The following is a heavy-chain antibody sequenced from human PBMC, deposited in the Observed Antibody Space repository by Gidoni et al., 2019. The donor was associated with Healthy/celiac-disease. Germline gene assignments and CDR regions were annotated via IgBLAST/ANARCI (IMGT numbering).Heavy chain of an antibody. CDR2: ISAYNGNT. CDR3: ARGPIVVVITIKNDAFDI. J-gene: IGHJ3*02. CDR1: GYTFTSYG. Sequence: QVQLVQSGAEVKKPGASVKVSCKASGYTFTSYGISWVRQAPGQGLEWMGWISAYNGNTNYAQKLQGRVTMTTDTSTSTAYMELRSLRSDDTAVYYCARGPIVVVITIKNDAFDIWGQGTMVTVSS. D-gene: IGHD3-22*01. V-gene: IGHV1-18*01.